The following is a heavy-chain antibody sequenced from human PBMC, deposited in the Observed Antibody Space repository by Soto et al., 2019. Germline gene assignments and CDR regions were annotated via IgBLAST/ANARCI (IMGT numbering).Heavy chain of an antibody. D-gene: IGHD2-15*01. V-gene: IGHV3-30*18. CDR2: ISYDGSNK. Sequence: PGGSLRLSCAASGFTFSSYGVHWVRQAPGKGLEWVAVISYDGSNKYYADSVKGRFTISRDNSKNTLYLQMNSLRAEDTAVYYCAKDLRPNCSGGSCYDLGYYYYYGMDVWGQGTTVTVSS. J-gene: IGHJ6*02. CDR3: AKDLRPNCSGGSCYDLGYYYYYGMDV. CDR1: GFTFSSYG.